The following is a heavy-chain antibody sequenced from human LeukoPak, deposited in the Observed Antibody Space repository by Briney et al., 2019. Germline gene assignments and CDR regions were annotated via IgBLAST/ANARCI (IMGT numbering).Heavy chain of an antibody. CDR2: INSDGSTT. V-gene: IGHV3-74*01. CDR3: ASLIAAAGTNHDAFDI. CDR1: GFTFSSYW. D-gene: IGHD6-13*01. Sequence: PGGSLRLSCAASGFTFSSYWMHWVRQAPGKGLVWVSRINSDGSTTSYADSVKGRFTISRDNSKNTLYLQMNSLRAEDTAVYYCASLIAAAGTNHDAFDIWGQGTMVTVSS. J-gene: IGHJ3*02.